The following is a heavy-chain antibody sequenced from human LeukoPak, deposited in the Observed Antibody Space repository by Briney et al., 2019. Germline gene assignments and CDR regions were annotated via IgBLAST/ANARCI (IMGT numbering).Heavy chain of an antibody. CDR3: ARSLGTYWGKDFLNWFDP. Sequence: ASVKVSCRASEYTFTNYDINWVRQATGQRLEWMGWINPNSGNTGYTQKFQGRVTMTRNTSLGTAYMELTSLKPEDTAVYYCARSLGTYWGKDFLNWFDPWGQGTLVTVSS. D-gene: IGHD3-16*01. J-gene: IGHJ5*02. CDR1: EYTFTNYD. V-gene: IGHV1-8*01. CDR2: INPNSGNT.